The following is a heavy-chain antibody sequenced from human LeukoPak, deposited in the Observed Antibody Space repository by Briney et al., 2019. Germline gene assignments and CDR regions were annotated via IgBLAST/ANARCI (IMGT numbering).Heavy chain of an antibody. CDR2: IYYSGST. CDR1: GGSISSHY. V-gene: IGHV4-59*11. Sequence: SETLSLTCTVSGGSISSHYWSWIRQPPGKGLEWIGYIYYSGSTNYNPSLKSRVTTSVDTSKNQFSLKLSSVTAADTAVYYCAGGTGTMDYWGQGTLVTVSS. CDR3: AGGTGTMDY. D-gene: IGHD1-7*01. J-gene: IGHJ4*02.